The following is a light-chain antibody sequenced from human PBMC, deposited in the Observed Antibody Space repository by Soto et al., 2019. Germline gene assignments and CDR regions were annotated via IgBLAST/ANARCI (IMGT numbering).Light chain of an antibody. J-gene: IGKJ1*01. CDR1: QSVSSY. Sequence: EIVLTQYTATLSLSPGERATLSCRASQSVSSYLAWYQQKPGQAPRLLIYDASNRATGIPARFSGSGSGTDFTLTISSLEPEDFAVYYCQQYNNWPQTFGQGTKV. V-gene: IGKV3-11*01. CDR3: QQYNNWPQT. CDR2: DAS.